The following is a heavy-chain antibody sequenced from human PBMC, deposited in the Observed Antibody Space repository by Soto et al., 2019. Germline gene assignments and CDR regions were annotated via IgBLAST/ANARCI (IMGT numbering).Heavy chain of an antibody. CDR1: GGSISSGGYS. CDR3: ARSTVTSLTVGYGMDV. CDR2: IYHSGST. J-gene: IGHJ6*02. V-gene: IGHV4-30-2*01. D-gene: IGHD4-17*01. Sequence: QLQLQESGSGLVKPSQTLSLTCAVSGGSISSGGYSWSWIRQPPGKGLEWIGYIYHSGSTYYNPSLKSRVTISVDRSKNQVSLKLSSVTAADTAVYYCARSTVTSLTVGYGMDVWGQGTTVTVSS.